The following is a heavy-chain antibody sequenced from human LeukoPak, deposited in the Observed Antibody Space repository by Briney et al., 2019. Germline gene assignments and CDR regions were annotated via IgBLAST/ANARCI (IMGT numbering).Heavy chain of an antibody. V-gene: IGHV3-23*01. CDR1: GFTFSSYA. Sequence: AGRSLRLSCAASGFTFSSYAMSWVRQAPGRGLEWVSAISGSGSSTYYADSVKGRFTISRDNSKNTLYLQMNSLRAEDTAVYYCAKRFSYSYAMDVWGQGTTVTVSS. J-gene: IGHJ6*02. D-gene: IGHD3-3*01. CDR2: ISGSGSST. CDR3: AKRFSYSYAMDV.